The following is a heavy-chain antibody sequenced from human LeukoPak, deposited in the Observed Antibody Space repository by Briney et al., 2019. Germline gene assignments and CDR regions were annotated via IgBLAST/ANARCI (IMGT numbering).Heavy chain of an antibody. Sequence: GGSLRLSCAASGFTFSSYEMSWVRQTPGKGLQWVSYISSSGSTIYYADSVKGRFTISRDNAKNSLYLQMNSLRAEDTAVYYCARERGSYLDDAFDIWGQGTMVTVSS. CDR2: ISSSGSTI. D-gene: IGHD1-26*01. CDR1: GFTFSSYE. CDR3: ARERGSYLDDAFDI. V-gene: IGHV3-48*03. J-gene: IGHJ3*02.